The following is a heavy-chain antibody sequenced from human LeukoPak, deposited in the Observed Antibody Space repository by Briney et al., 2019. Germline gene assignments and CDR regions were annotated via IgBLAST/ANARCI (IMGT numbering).Heavy chain of an antibody. CDR1: GYTFTDYY. V-gene: IGHV1-2*02. J-gene: IGHJ4*02. CDR3: ARWDYYDTSAYSGDFDY. Sequence: ASVKVSCKTSGYTFTDYYMHWVRQAPGQGLEWMGWVNPNSGGTKYAQKFQGRVTMTRDTSISTVYIELSSLRSDDTAVYYCARWDYYDTSAYSGDFDYWGQGTLVTVSS. D-gene: IGHD3-22*01. CDR2: VNPNSGGT.